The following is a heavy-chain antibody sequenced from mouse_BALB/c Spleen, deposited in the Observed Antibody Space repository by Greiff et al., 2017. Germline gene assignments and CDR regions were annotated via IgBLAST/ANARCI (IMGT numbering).Heavy chain of an antibody. J-gene: IGHJ4*01. V-gene: IGHV5-17*02. CDR1: GFTFSSFG. CDR2: ISSGSSTI. Sequence: EVKVVESGGGLVQPGGSRKLSCAASGFTFSSFGMHWVRQAPEKGLEWVAYISSGSSTIYYADTVKGRFTISRDNPKNTLFLQMTSLRSEDTAMYYCASFGYDVERAMDYWGQGTSVTVSS. D-gene: IGHD2-2*01. CDR3: ASFGYDVERAMDY.